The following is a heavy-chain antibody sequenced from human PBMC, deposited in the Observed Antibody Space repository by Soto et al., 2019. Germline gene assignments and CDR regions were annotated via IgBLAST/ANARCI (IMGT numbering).Heavy chain of an antibody. CDR3: ARYSSSWYYFDY. J-gene: IGHJ4*02. V-gene: IGHV1-18*01. Sequence: ASVKVSCKASGYTFTSYGISWVRQAPGQGLEWMGWISAYNGNTNYAQKLQGRVTMTTDTSTSTAYMELRSLRSDDTAVYYGARYSSSWYYFDYWGQGTLVTVSS. D-gene: IGHD6-13*01. CDR1: GYTFTSYG. CDR2: ISAYNGNT.